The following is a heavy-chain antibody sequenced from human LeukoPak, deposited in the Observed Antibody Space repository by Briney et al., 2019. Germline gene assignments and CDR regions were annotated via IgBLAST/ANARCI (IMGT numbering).Heavy chain of an antibody. CDR1: GFTFSSFA. V-gene: IGHV3-23*01. Sequence: PGGSLRLSCAASGFTFSSFAMTWVRQAPGKGLEWASTVSGSAGRTDYADSVKGRFTISRDNLKNTLYLQMNGLRAEDTAVYYCAKNRGHCVDGVCHNYYYMDVWGRGTTVTVFS. J-gene: IGHJ6*03. CDR3: AKNRGHCVDGVCHNYYYMDV. CDR2: VSGSAGRT. D-gene: IGHD2-8*02.